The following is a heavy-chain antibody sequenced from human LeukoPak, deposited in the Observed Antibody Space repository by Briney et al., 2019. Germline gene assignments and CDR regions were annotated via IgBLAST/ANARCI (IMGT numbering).Heavy chain of an antibody. J-gene: IGHJ4*02. CDR1: GHTFTNYY. Sequence: GASVKVSCKASGHTFTNYYVHWVRQAPGQGLEWMGIINPTGSSTTYARKFQGRLMMTRDTSKSTVYMELSSLTSEDTAVYYCARENGAFCGGDCFPDYFDYWGQGTLVTVSS. V-gene: IGHV1-46*01. CDR3: ARENGAFCGGDCFPDYFDY. D-gene: IGHD2-21*02. CDR2: INPTGSST.